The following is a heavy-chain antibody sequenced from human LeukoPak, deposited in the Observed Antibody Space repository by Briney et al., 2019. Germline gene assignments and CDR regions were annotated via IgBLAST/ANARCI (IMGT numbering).Heavy chain of an antibody. V-gene: IGHV3-48*02. CDR2: ISSTSSAI. CDR3: ARTYGGDAFDI. CDR1: GFTFSSYS. Sequence: GGSLRLSCRASGFTFSSYSLNWVRQARGKGLEWVSYISSTSSAIYYADSVKGRFTITRDNAKDSVDLQMNSLRDEDTGVYYCARTYGGDAFDIWGQGTMVTVSS. J-gene: IGHJ3*02. D-gene: IGHD4-23*01.